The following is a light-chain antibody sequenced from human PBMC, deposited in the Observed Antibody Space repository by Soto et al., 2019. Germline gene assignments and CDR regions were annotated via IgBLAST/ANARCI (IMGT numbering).Light chain of an antibody. CDR3: YQYGRSAFT. V-gene: IGKV3-20*01. CDR1: QSVSSSY. CDR2: GAS. Sequence: EIVLTQSPGTLSLSPGERATLSCRASQSVSSSYLAWYQPKPGQAPRLLIYGASSRATGIPGRFGGSGSGTDLTRTISRLEPEDFEVYYCYQYGRSAFTFGPGAKVDIK. J-gene: IGKJ3*01.